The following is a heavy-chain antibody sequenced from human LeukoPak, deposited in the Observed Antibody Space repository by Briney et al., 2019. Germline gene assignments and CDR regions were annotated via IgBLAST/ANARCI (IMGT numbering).Heavy chain of an antibody. CDR3: ARCGIVVVPAAILSRNYYYYMDV. CDR2: INPSGGST. J-gene: IGHJ6*03. D-gene: IGHD2-2*01. V-gene: IGHV1-46*01. Sequence: ASVKVSCKASGYTFTSYYMHWVRQAPGQGLKWMGIINPSGGSTSYAQKFQGRVTMTRDMSTSTVYMELSSLRSEDTAVYYCARCGIVVVPAAILSRNYYYYMDVWGKGTTVTVSS. CDR1: GYTFTSYY.